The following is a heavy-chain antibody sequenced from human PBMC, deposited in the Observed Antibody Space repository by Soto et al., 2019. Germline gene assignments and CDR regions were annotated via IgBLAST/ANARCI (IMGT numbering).Heavy chain of an antibody. CDR1: GFTFSNYA. V-gene: IGHV3-21*02. Sequence: EVQLVESGGDLVKPGGSLRLSCAASGFTFSNYARSWVRQAPGKGLEWVSSISSGNTYIYYADSVKGRFTISRDNAKNSLYLQMNSLRAEDTAVYYCARGDHAVITPATFVSWGQGTPVTVAS. CDR3: ARGDHAVITPATFVS. CDR2: ISSGNTYI. J-gene: IGHJ5*01. D-gene: IGHD1-20*01.